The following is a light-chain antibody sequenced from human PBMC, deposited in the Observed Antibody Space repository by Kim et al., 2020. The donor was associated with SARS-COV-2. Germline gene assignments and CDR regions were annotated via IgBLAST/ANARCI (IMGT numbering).Light chain of an antibody. CDR2: CAS. V-gene: IGKV4-1*01. CDR1: QSVLYSHKNKNY. CDR3: QQYYSTPLT. J-gene: IGKJ4*01. Sequence: ATINGKSSQSVLYSHKNKNYLAWYQQKPGQPPKLLIYCASTLESGVPDRFSGSESGTDFTLSISSLQAEDVAVYYCQQYYSTPLTFGGGTKVDIK.